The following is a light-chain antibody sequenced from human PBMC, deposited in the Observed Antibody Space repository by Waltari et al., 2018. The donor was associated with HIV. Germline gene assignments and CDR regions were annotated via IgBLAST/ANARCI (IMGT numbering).Light chain of an antibody. Sequence: QSALTQPASVSGSPGQSITISCTGTSSDVGAYKLVSWYQQHPGKAPKLIIYEVSNRPSGVSNRFSASKSGNTASLTISGLQAEDEADYYCTSYTTSITYVFGTGTKVTVL. V-gene: IGLV2-14*01. CDR1: SSDVGAYKL. J-gene: IGLJ1*01. CDR2: EVS. CDR3: TSYTTSITYV.